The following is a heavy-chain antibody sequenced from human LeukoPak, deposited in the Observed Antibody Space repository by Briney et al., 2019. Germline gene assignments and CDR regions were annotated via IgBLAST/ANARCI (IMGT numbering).Heavy chain of an antibody. J-gene: IGHJ4*02. D-gene: IGHD6-6*01. V-gene: IGHV3-15*01. CDR3: TTVRDLGY. CDR1: GVIFSNAW. CDR2: IRSNADGGTI. Sequence: PGGSLRLSCVASGVIFSNAWFIGVPEALGKGLAWIGRIRSNADGGTIDYGGSVKGRFTISRDDSQNTLYLQMSSLKTEYTGVYYCTTVRDLGYWGQGTLVTVSS.